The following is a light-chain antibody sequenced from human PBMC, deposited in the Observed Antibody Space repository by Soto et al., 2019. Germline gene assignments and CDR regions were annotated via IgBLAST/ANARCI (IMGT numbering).Light chain of an antibody. CDR2: DAS. CDR3: QQYKNYPLS. Sequence: DIQMTQSPSTLSASVGDRVTITCRTSQSISSCLAWYQQKPGKAPKLLIYDASRLQSGVPSRFSSSESGTSLTHSIRAMHAEDSATYYCQQYKNYPLSFGGGTKVDIK. V-gene: IGKV1-5*01. J-gene: IGKJ4*01. CDR1: QSISSC.